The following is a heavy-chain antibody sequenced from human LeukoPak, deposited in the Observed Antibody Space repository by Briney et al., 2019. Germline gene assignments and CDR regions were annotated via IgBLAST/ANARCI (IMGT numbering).Heavy chain of an antibody. CDR1: GGSISSYY. V-gene: IGHV4-59*01. CDR2: IYYSGST. D-gene: IGHD5-18*01. J-gene: IGHJ6*03. Sequence: PSGTLSLTCTVSGGSISSYYWSWIRQPPGKGLEWIGYIYYSGSTNYNPSLKSRVTISVDTSKNQFSLKLSSVTAADTAVYYCAREVPGYSYGYYYYYMDVWGKGTTVTVSS. CDR3: AREVPGYSYGYYYYYMDV.